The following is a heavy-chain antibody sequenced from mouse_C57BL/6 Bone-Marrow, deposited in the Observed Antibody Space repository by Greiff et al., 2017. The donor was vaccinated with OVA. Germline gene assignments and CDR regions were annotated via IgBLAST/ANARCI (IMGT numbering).Heavy chain of an antibody. V-gene: IGHV1-18*01. Sequence: LQQSGPELVKPGASVKIPCKASGYTFTDYNMDWVKQSHGKSLEWIGDINPNNGGTIYNQKFKGKATLTVDKSSSTAYMELRSLTSEDTAVYYCARLLITTVVESFDYWGQGTTLTVSS. CDR3: ARLLITTVVESFDY. CDR2: INPNNGGT. D-gene: IGHD1-1*01. J-gene: IGHJ2*01. CDR1: GYTFTDYN.